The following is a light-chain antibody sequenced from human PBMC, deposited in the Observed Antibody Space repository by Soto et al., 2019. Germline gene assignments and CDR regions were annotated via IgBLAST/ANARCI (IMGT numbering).Light chain of an antibody. J-gene: IGLJ1*01. CDR1: SSDAGGYNF. V-gene: IGLV2-14*01. CDR3: SSFTSRHTYV. CDR2: EVT. Sequence: QSVLTQPASVSGSPGQSITISCTGTSSDAGGYNFVSWYQQHPDKAPKFIIYEVTNRPSGVSNRFSGSKSGNTASLTISGLQAEDEADYYCSSFTSRHTYVFGSGTKV.